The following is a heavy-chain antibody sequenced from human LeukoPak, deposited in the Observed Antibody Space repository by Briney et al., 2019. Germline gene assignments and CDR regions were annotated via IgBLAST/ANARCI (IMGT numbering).Heavy chain of an antibody. D-gene: IGHD3-22*01. CDR1: GGSISSYY. CDR2: IYCSGST. CDR3: ARPGYYYDSSGYHYRDY. Sequence: SETLSLTCTVSGGSISSYYWSWIRQPPGKGLEWIGYIYCSGSTNYNPSLKSRVTISVDTSKNQFSLKLSSVTAADTAVYYCARPGYYYDSSGYHYRDYWGQGTLVTVSS. V-gene: IGHV4-59*08. J-gene: IGHJ4*02.